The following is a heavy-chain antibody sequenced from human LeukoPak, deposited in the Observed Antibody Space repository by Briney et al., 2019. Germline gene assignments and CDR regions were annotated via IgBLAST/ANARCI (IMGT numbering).Heavy chain of an antibody. V-gene: IGHV4-4*02. CDR2: IYHSGSA. CDR1: GGSVSSTNS. D-gene: IGHD2-21*02. Sequence: PSGILSLTCAVSGGSVSSTNSWSWVRQSPGKGLEWIGEIYHSGSANYNPSLRSRVTMSLDKSKNQFSLKLSSVTAADTAVYYCARVDPPRRLDYWGQGTLVTVSS. CDR3: ARVDPPRRLDY. J-gene: IGHJ4*02.